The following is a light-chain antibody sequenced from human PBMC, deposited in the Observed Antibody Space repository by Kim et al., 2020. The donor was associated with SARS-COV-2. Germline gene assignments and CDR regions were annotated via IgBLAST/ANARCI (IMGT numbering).Light chain of an antibody. J-gene: IGKJ2*01. V-gene: IGKV3-15*01. Sequence: LSVSPGQRVTRSCSASQGVVSALAWYQQKPGQAPRLLIYGASTRATGVPARFSGTGSGTEFTLTISSLQSEDIAVYYCQQYNKWYTFGQGTKLEI. CDR2: GAS. CDR1: QGVVSA. CDR3: QQYNKWYT.